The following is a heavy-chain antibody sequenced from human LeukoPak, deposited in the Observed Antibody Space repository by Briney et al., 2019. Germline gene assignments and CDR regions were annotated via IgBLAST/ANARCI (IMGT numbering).Heavy chain of an antibody. CDR1: GFTFSNYD. CDR3: VRSERKTGTDFDY. V-gene: IGHV3-13*01. Sequence: GGSLRLSCAASGFTFSNYDMHWVRQGTGKGLEWVSVIGTAGDTNYLGSVKGRFTISRENAKNSLYLQMNSLRAEDTAVYYYVRSERKTGTDFDYWGQGTLVTVSS. CDR2: IGTAGDT. J-gene: IGHJ4*02. D-gene: IGHD1-1*01.